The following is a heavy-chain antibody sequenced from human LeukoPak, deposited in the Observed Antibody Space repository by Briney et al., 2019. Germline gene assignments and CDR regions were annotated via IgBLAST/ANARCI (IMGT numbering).Heavy chain of an antibody. CDR2: IYSGGNT. D-gene: IGHD2-15*01. Sequence: GGSLRLSCTVSGFTVSSNSWSWVRQAPGKGLEWVSFIYSGGNTHSSDSVKGRFTISRDNSKNTLYLQMNSLRAEDTAIYYCARRAGEYSHPYDYWGQGTLVTVSS. J-gene: IGHJ4*02. CDR1: GFTVSSNS. V-gene: IGHV3-53*01. CDR3: ARRAGEYSHPYDY.